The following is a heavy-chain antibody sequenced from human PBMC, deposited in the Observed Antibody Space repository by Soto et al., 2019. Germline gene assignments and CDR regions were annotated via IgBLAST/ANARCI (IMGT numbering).Heavy chain of an antibody. CDR2: IKQDGSEK. V-gene: IGHV3-7*04. CDR3: ARFWHGSGARWDFDY. Sequence: PGGSLRLSCAASGFTFSSYWMSWVRQAPGKGLEWVANIKQDGSEKYYVDSVKGRFTISRDNAKNSLYLQMNSLRAEDTAVYYCARFWHGSGARWDFDYWGQGTLVTVSS. J-gene: IGHJ4*02. CDR1: GFTFSSYW. D-gene: IGHD3-10*01.